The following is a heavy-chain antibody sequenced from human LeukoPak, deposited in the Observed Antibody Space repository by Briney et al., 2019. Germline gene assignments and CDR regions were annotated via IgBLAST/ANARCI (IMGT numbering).Heavy chain of an antibody. V-gene: IGHV3-23*01. CDR2: IGGSGDST. J-gene: IGHJ4*02. Sequence: GGSLRLSCAASAFTFSSYAMTWVRQAPGKGLDWVSTIGGSGDSTSYADSVKGRFTISRDNSKNTLSLQMNSLRAEDAAFYYCAKAYYYGSGSYYNHYWGQGTLVTVSS. CDR3: AKAYYYGSGSYYNHY. D-gene: IGHD3-10*01. CDR1: AFTFSSYA.